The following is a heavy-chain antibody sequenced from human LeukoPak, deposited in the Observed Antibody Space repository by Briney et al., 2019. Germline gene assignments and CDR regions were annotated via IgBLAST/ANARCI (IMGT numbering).Heavy chain of an antibody. J-gene: IGHJ4*02. Sequence: GESLKISCKGSGYSFTSYWSGWVRQMPGKGLEWMGIIYPGDSNTRSSPSFQGQVTISADNAISTAYLQWSSLKAADTAMYYCARLTYGSGSYYRTLDYWGQGTLVTVSS. CDR1: GYSFTSYW. CDR2: IYPGDSNT. V-gene: IGHV5-51*01. CDR3: ARLTYGSGSYYRTLDY. D-gene: IGHD3-10*01.